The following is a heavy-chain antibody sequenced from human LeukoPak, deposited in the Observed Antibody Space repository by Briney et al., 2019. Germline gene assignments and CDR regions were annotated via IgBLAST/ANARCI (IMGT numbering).Heavy chain of an antibody. J-gene: IGHJ5*02. CDR1: GFTFSSYG. V-gene: IGHV3-30*02. Sequence: GGSLRLSCAASGFTFSSYGMHWVRQAPGKGLEWVAFIRYDGSNKYYADSVKGRFTISRDNSKNTLYLQMNSLRAEDTAVYYCAEVTDCSNTSCYLEDFDPWGQGTLVTVSS. CDR2: IRYDGSNK. CDR3: AEVTDCSNTSCYLEDFDP. D-gene: IGHD2-2*01.